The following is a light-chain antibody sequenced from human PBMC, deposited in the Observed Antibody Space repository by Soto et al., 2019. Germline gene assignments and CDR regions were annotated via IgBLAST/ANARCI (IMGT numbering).Light chain of an antibody. J-gene: IGKJ4*01. Sequence: IQLTQSPSSLSASVGDRVTITCRASQGIGSYLAWYQQKPGEAPKLLIFAASTLQSGVPSRFSCSGSGTDFTLTISSLQAEDFATYYCQQLSTYPSTFGGGTKVDIK. CDR1: QGIGSY. V-gene: IGKV1-9*01. CDR3: QQLSTYPST. CDR2: AAS.